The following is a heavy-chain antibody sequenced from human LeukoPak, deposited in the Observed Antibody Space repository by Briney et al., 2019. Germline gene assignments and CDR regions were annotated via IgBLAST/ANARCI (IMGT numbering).Heavy chain of an antibody. CDR2: TCYRSKWYI. Sequence: SQTLSLTCAISGDSVSSNSVAWNWIRQSPSRGLEWLGRTCYRSKWYIDYAESVKSRIIIHPDTSKNQFSLQLSSVTPEDTAVYYCARGDDYSPYGMDVWGQGTTVTVSS. J-gene: IGHJ6*02. D-gene: IGHD4-11*01. V-gene: IGHV6-1*01. CDR1: GDSVSSNSVA. CDR3: ARGDDYSPYGMDV.